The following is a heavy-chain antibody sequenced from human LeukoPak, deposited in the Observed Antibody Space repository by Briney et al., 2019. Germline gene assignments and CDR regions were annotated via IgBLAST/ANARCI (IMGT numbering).Heavy chain of an antibody. V-gene: IGHV3-48*01. CDR1: GFIFSSYS. J-gene: IGHJ4*02. CDR2: ISRSSGTI. CDR3: ARDHYYAFDY. D-gene: IGHD3-10*01. Sequence: PGGCLRLSCAAAGFIFSSYSMNWVRQAPGKGLEWVSYISRSSGTINYADSVKGRFTISGDNDRNSLYLQMNSLRAEDTAVYYCARDHYYAFDYWGQGTLVTVSS.